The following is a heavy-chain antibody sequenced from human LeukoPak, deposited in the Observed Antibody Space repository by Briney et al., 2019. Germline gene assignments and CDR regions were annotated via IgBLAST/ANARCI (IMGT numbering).Heavy chain of an antibody. CDR3: AREWTRTGPFDY. J-gene: IGHJ4*02. D-gene: IGHD3/OR15-3a*01. V-gene: IGHV3-66*01. CDR1: GFTVITSY. CDR2: IFRDGTT. Sequence: PGGSLRLSCAASGFTVITSYMSWVRQAPGKGLEWVSVIFRDGTTYYADSVKGRFTISRDNSKNTLYLQMNSLRAEDTAVYYCAREWTRTGPFDYWGQGTLVTVSS.